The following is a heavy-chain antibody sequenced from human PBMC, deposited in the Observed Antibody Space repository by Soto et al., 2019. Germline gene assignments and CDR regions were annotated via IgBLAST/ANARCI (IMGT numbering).Heavy chain of an antibody. CDR3: AKVWGNYYFDY. J-gene: IGHJ4*02. CDR1: GFTFSSYD. V-gene: IGHV3-23*01. CDR2: ISGSGGST. D-gene: IGHD3-16*01. Sequence: EVQLLESGGGLVQPGGSLRLSCAASGFTFSSYDMSWVRQAPGKGLEWVSAISGSGGSTYYADSVKGLFTFSRDNSKNTLYLQMNSLRAEDTAVYYCAKVWGNYYFDYWGQGTRVTVSS.